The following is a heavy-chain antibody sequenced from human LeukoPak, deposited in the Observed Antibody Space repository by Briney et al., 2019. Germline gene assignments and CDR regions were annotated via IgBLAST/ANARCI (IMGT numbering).Heavy chain of an antibody. J-gene: IGHJ4*02. V-gene: IGHV3-9*03. D-gene: IGHD3-10*01. CDR1: GFTFDDYA. CDR3: AKGKPRFGELSAFDY. CDR2: ISWNSGSI. Sequence: GGSLRLSCAASGFTFDDYAMHWVRQAPGKGLEWVSGISWNSGSIGYADSVKGRFTISRDNAKNSLYLQMNSLRAEDMALYYCAKGKPRFGELSAFDYWGQGTLVTVSS.